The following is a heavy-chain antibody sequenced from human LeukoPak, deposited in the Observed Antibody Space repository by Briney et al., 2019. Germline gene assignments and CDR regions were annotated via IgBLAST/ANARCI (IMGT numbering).Heavy chain of an antibody. CDR1: GYTFTGYY. V-gene: IGHV1-2*02. Sequence: ASVKVSCKASGYTFTGYYMHWVRQAPGQGLEWMGWINPNSGGTNYAQKFQGRVTMTRDTSISTAYMELSRLRSDDTAVYYCARDREPYGEPYYYYMDVWGKGTTVTVSS. J-gene: IGHJ6*03. CDR3: ARDREPYGEPYYYYMDV. CDR2: INPNSGGT. D-gene: IGHD3-10*01.